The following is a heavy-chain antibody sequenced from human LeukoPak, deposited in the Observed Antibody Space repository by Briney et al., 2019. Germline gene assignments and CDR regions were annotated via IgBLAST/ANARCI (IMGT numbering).Heavy chain of an antibody. CDR3: AKDLDSGYDPTYDY. J-gene: IGHJ4*02. D-gene: IGHD5-12*01. Sequence: GGSLRLSCAASGFTFSSYGMHWVRQAPGKGLEWVAVISYDGSNKYYADSVKGRFTISRDNSKNTLYLQMNSLRAEDTAVYYCAKDLDSGYDPTYDYRGQGTLVTVSS. CDR1: GFTFSSYG. CDR2: ISYDGSNK. V-gene: IGHV3-30*18.